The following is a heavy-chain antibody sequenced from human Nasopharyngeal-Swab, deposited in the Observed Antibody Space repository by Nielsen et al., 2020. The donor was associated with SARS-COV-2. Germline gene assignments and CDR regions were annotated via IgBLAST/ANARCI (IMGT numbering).Heavy chain of an antibody. Sequence: GEALKISCAASGFTFSSYAMSWVRQAPGKGLEWVSAISGSGGSTYYADSVKGRFTISRDNSKNTLYLQMNSLRAEDTAVYYCAKLYSAKAAAGPSDYWGQGTLVTVSS. CDR2: ISGSGGST. CDR3: AKLYSAKAAAGPSDY. CDR1: GFTFSSYA. V-gene: IGHV3-23*01. J-gene: IGHJ4*02. D-gene: IGHD6-13*01.